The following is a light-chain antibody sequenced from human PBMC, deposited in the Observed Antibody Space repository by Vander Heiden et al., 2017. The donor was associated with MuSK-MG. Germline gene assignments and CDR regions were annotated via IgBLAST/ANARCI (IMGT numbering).Light chain of an antibody. Sequence: SYELTQPPSVSVSPGQTASITCSGDKLGDKYACWYQQKPGQSPVLVIYQDSKRPSGIPERFSGSNSGNTATLTISGTQAMDEADYYCQAWDSSTAMVFGGGTKLT. CDR1: KLGDKY. V-gene: IGLV3-1*01. J-gene: IGLJ2*01. CDR2: QDS. CDR3: QAWDSSTAMV.